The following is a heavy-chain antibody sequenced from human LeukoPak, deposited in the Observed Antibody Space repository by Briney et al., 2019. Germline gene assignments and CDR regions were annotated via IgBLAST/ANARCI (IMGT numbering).Heavy chain of an antibody. D-gene: IGHD3-22*01. CDR2: IYYSGST. J-gene: IGHJ4*02. CDR1: GGSISSYY. V-gene: IGHV4-59*08. CDR3: ARHSANFYDSSGYFTY. Sequence: SETLSLTCTVSGGSISSYYWGWIRQPPGKGLEWIGYIYYSGSTNKNPSLKSRVTISVEASQNQFSLKLRFVTAADTAVYYCARHSANFYDSSGYFTYWGQGIPVTVSA.